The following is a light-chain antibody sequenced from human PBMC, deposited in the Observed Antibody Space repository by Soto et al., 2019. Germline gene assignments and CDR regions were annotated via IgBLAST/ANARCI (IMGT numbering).Light chain of an antibody. V-gene: IGLV2-14*01. CDR1: SSDVGAYNL. CDR2: EVT. J-gene: IGLJ1*01. Sequence: QSVLTQPASVSGSPGQSITISCTGTSSDVGAYNLVSWYQHHPGRAPKLIIYEVTIRPSGVSNRFSGSKSGNTASLTISGLQAEDEADYYCSSYTTSAPYVFGSGTKLTVL. CDR3: SSYTTSAPYV.